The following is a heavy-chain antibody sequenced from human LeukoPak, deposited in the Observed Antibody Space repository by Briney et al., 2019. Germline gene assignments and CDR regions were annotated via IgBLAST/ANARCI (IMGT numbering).Heavy chain of an antibody. CDR3: ARLRGQQLAPDYYYYYGMDV. CDR2: IYYSGST. CDR1: GVSISSYY. Sequence: PSETLSLTCTVSGVSISSYYWSWLRQPPGKGLEWLGYIYYSGSTNYNPSLKSRVTISVDTSKNQFSLKLSSVTAADTAVYYCARLRGQQLAPDYYYYYGMDVWGKGTTVTVSS. V-gene: IGHV4-59*01. D-gene: IGHD6-13*01. J-gene: IGHJ6*04.